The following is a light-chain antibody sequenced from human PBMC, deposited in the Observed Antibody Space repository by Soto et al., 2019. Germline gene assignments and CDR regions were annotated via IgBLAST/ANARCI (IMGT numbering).Light chain of an antibody. Sequence: EIVLTQSPATLSLSPGEIATLSCRASQSLSSYLAWYQQKPGQAPRLLIYDASNRATGIPARFSGSGSGTDFTLTISGLEPEDFAVYYCQQRSNWPTFGPGTKVDIK. CDR3: QQRSNWPT. CDR2: DAS. V-gene: IGKV3-11*01. J-gene: IGKJ3*01. CDR1: QSLSSY.